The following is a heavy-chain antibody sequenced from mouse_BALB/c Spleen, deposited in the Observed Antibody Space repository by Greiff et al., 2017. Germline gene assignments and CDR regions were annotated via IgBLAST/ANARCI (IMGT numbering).Heavy chain of an antibody. V-gene: IGHV1S29*02. Sequence: DVQLQQSGPELVKPGASVKISCKASGYTFTDYNMHWVKQSHGKSLEWIGYIYPYNGGTGYNQKFKSKATLTIDKSSSTAYMELRSLTSEDSAVYYDARAVIYYYGSSYAWFAYWGQGTLVTVSA. CDR2: IYPYNGGT. CDR3: ARAVIYYYGSSYAWFAY. D-gene: IGHD1-1*01. J-gene: IGHJ3*01. CDR1: GYTFTDYN.